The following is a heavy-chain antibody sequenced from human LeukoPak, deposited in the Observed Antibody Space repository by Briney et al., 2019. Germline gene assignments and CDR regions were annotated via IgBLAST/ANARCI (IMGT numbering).Heavy chain of an antibody. CDR2: ISYDGRNE. Sequence: PGGSLRLSCAASGFTFRTYGMHWVRRAPGKGLEWVAVISYDGRNEYYADSVKGRFTISRDNSENTLYLQMNSLKPEDAAVYYCAKDPLPQSASYPGDYWGQGTLVTVSS. J-gene: IGHJ4*02. D-gene: IGHD1-26*01. V-gene: IGHV3-30*18. CDR3: AKDPLPQSASYPGDY. CDR1: GFTFRTYG.